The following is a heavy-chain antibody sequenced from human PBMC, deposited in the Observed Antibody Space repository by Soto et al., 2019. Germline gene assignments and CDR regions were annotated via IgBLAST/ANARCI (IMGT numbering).Heavy chain of an antibody. CDR2: INSDGSST. D-gene: IGHD6-19*01. CDR3: AVAVAGPAAIGY. CDR1: GFTFSSYW. J-gene: IGHJ4*02. Sequence: EVQLVESGGGLVQPGGSLRLSCAASGFTFSSYWMHWVRQAPGKGLVWVSRINSDGSSTSYADSVKGRFTISRDNAKNTLDLQMNSLRAEHTAVYYCAVAVAGPAAIGYWSQGTLVTVSS. V-gene: IGHV3-74*01.